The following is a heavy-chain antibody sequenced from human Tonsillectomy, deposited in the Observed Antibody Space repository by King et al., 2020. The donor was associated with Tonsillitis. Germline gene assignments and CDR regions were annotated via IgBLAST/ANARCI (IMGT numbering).Heavy chain of an antibody. V-gene: IGHV3-23*04. CDR3: VKDWVHNWKDVGYYYAMDV. CDR1: GFTFSSYA. CDR2: IRHRGGTT. Sequence: VQLVESGGGLVQPGGSLRLSCGASGFTFSSYAMTWVRQAPGKGLDWVSSIRHRGGTTYYADSVKGRFTISRDNSKNTLYLQMDSLRAEDTAIYYCVKDWVHNWKDVGYYYAMDVWGQGTTVTVSS. D-gene: IGHD1-20*01. J-gene: IGHJ6*02.